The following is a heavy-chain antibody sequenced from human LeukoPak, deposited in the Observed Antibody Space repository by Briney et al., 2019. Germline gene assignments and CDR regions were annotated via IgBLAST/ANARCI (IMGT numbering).Heavy chain of an antibody. CDR1: GFTFSSYA. D-gene: IGHD3-10*01. CDR3: ARCSYGSGSYCSLGY. Sequence: GRSLRLSCAASGFTFSSYAMHWVRQAPGKGLEWVAVISYDGSNKYYADPVKGRFTISRDNSKNTLYLQMNSLRAEDTAVYYCARCSYGSGSYCSLGYWGQGTLVTVSS. CDR2: ISYDGSNK. J-gene: IGHJ4*02. V-gene: IGHV3-30*04.